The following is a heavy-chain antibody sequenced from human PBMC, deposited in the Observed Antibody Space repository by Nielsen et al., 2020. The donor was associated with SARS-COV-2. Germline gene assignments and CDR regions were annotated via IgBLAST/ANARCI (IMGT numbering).Heavy chain of an antibody. Sequence: GESLKISCAASGFTFSNAWMSWVRQAPGKGLEWVGRIKSKTDGGTTDYAAPVKGRFTISRDNAKNSLYLQMNSLRAEDTAVYYCATEPRRPDYWGQGTLVTVSS. V-gene: IGHV3-15*01. CDR2: IKSKTDGGTT. CDR3: ATEPRRPDY. CDR1: GFTFSNAW. J-gene: IGHJ4*02.